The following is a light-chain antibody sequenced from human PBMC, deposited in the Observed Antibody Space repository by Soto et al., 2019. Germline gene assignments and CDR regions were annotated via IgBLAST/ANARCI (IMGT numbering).Light chain of an antibody. J-gene: IGKJ4*01. CDR3: QQRSNWPLAL. Sequence: EIVLIQSPATLSLSRGGVALGARRTSQSVSSHLAWYQQKPGQAPRLLIYDASNRATGIPARFSGSGSGTDFTLTISSLEPEDFAVYYCQQRSNWPLALFGGGTKVDIK. CDR2: DAS. CDR1: QSVSSH. V-gene: IGKV3-11*01.